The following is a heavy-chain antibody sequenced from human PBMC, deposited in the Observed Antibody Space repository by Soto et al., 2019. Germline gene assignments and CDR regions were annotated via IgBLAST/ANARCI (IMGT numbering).Heavy chain of an antibody. CDR2: IKRDGSTT. CDR1: GFTFSDDW. J-gene: IGHJ6*03. CDR3: ARGAINYYYVDV. V-gene: IGHV3-74*01. Sequence: GGSLRPSCAASGFTFSDDWMHCVRQAPGKGLEWVSRIKRDGSTTNYADSVKGRFTISRDNAKNTLYLEMNSLRVEDTADYYCARGAINYYYVDVWGKGTTVTVSS.